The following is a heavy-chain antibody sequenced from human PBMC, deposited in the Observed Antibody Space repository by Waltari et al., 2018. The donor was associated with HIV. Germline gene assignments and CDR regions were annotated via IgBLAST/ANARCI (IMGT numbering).Heavy chain of an antibody. Sequence: EIQLLESGGRSVQPGESLILSCDASGFTFKNFWLSWVRQSPGKGLEWGANINQNGHEKYYLESVKGRFAVSRDNAKSSMFLQMSNLTLDDTAVYYCATEGSSIALAYWGPGTMVTVFS. CDR3: ATEGSSIALAY. CDR1: GFTFKNFW. CDR2: INQNGHEK. D-gene: IGHD2-2*01. J-gene: IGHJ4*02. V-gene: IGHV3-7*03.